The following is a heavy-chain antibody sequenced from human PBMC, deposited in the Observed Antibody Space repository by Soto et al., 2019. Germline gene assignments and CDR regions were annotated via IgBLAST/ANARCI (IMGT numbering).Heavy chain of an antibody. CDR2: ISAYNGNT. CDR1: GYTFTSYG. CDR3: ARVRDIVVVPAAIHYFDY. Sequence: ASVKVCCKASGYTFTSYGISWVRQAPGQGLEWMGWISAYNGNTNYAQKLQGRVTMTTDTSTSTAYMELRSLRSDDTAVYYCARVRDIVVVPAAIHYFDYWGQGTLVTVSS. J-gene: IGHJ4*02. D-gene: IGHD2-2*01. V-gene: IGHV1-18*01.